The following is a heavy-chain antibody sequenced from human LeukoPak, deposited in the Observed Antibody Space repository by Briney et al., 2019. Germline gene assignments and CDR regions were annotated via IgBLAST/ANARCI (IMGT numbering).Heavy chain of an antibody. J-gene: IGHJ4*02. Sequence: SETLSLTCAVYGGSFSDYYWSWIRQSPGKGLEWIGEINHRGSTNYNPSFKSRVSISVETSKNQLSPKLNSVTAADTAVYYCARRRVGAKVLDYWGQGTLVTVSS. CDR2: INHRGST. D-gene: IGHD1-26*01. CDR3: ARRRVGAKVLDY. CDR1: GGSFSDYY. V-gene: IGHV4-34*01.